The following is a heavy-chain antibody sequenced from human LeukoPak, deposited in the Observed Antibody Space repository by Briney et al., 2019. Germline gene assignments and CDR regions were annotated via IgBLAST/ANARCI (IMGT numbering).Heavy chain of an antibody. CDR2: TLNEGSNK. J-gene: IGHJ4*02. Sequence: RRSLRLSCALSGVTFSNDGIHWVRHPPARGLEWGAVTLNEGSNKYYVDSGKGRFTISRDNSENMLYLQMNSLTAEDTAVYYCAKGSYYDQIPESDYWGQGTLVTVSS. V-gene: IGHV3-30*18. CDR1: GVTFSNDG. CDR3: AKGSYYDQIPESDY. D-gene: IGHD3-22*01.